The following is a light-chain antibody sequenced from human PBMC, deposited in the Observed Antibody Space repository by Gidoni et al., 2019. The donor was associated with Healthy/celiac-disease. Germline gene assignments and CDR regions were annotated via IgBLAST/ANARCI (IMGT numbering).Light chain of an antibody. CDR2: EVS. CDR3: SSYTSSSTLVV. CDR1: SSDVGGYNY. V-gene: IGLV2-14*01. Sequence: QSALTQPASVSWSPGQSITISCPGTSSDVGGYNYVSWYQQHPGKAPNLMIYEVSNRPSGVSNRFSGSKSGNTASLTISGLQAEDEADYYCSSYTSSSTLVVFGGGTKLTVL. J-gene: IGLJ2*01.